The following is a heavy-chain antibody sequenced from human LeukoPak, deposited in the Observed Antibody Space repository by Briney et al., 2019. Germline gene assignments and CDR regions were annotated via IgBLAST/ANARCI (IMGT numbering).Heavy chain of an antibody. D-gene: IGHD3-10*01. CDR1: GFTFSSYD. J-gene: IGHJ4*02. V-gene: IGHV3-13*01. CDR3: ARDLLTMVRGVGS. CDR2: IGTAGDT. Sequence: GGSLRLSCAASGFTFSSYDMHWVRQATGKGLEWVSAIGTAGDTYYPGSVKGRFTISRDNSKNTLYLQMNSLRAEDTAVYYCARDLLTMVRGVGSWGQGTLVTVSS.